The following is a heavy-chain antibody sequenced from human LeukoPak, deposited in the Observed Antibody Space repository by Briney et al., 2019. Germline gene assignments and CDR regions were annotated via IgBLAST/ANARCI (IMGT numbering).Heavy chain of an antibody. Sequence: PGGSLRLSCAVSGFTVSGNYMSWIRQGPGKGLEWVSAISGSGGSTYYADSVKGRFTISRDNAKNSLYLQMNSLRAEDTAVYYCARDGSSETYYDILTGYYKGNWFDPWGQGTLVTVSS. CDR1: GFTVSGNY. CDR3: ARDGSSETYYDILTGYYKGNWFDP. J-gene: IGHJ5*02. CDR2: ISGSGGST. V-gene: IGHV3-11*04. D-gene: IGHD3-9*01.